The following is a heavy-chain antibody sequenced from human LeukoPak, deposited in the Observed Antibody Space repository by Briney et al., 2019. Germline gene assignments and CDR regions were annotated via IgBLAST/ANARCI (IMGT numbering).Heavy chain of an antibody. CDR3: ARSMITFGGVIVRDLEIDY. CDR2: ISAYNGNT. V-gene: IGHV1-18*01. Sequence: ASVKVSCKASGYTFTSYGISWVRQAPGQGLEWMGWISAYNGNTNYAQKLQGRVTMTTDTSTSTAYMELGSLRSDDTAVYYCARSMITFGGVIVRDLEIDYWGQGTLVTVSS. J-gene: IGHJ4*02. D-gene: IGHD3-16*02. CDR1: GYTFTSYG.